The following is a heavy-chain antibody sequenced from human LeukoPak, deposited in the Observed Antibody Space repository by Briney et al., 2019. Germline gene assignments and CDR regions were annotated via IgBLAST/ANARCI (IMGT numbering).Heavy chain of an antibody. J-gene: IGHJ4*02. V-gene: IGHV3-21*01. CDR2: IGTSGGST. CDR3: ARALSYSYGSMDF. CDR1: GFTFSNFP. D-gene: IGHD5-18*01. Sequence: GGSLRLSCAASGFTFSNFPMIWVRQAPGKGLEWVSAIGTSGGSTYYADSVKGRFTISRDNAKNSLYLQMNSLRDEDTAVYYCARALSYSYGSMDFWGQGTLVIVSS.